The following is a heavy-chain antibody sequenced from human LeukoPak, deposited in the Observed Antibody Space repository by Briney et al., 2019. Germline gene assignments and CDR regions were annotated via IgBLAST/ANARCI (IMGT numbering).Heavy chain of an antibody. V-gene: IGHV1-24*01. D-gene: IGHD3-10*01. CDR1: GYTLTELS. J-gene: IGHJ4*02. CDR3: ATDLGNYYGSGSYYSGDY. Sequence: ASVKVSCKVSGYTLTELSMHWVRQAPGKGLEWMGGFDPEDGETIYAQKFQGRVTMTEDTSTDTAYMELSSLRSEDTAVYYCATDLGNYYGSGSYYSGDYWGQGTLVTVSS. CDR2: FDPEDGET.